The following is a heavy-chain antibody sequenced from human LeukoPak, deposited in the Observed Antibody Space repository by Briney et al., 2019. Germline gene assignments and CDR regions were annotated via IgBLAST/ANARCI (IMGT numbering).Heavy chain of an antibody. CDR2: IYTSGST. V-gene: IGHV4-4*07. CDR1: GGSISSYY. J-gene: IGHJ4*02. D-gene: IGHD3-22*01. CDR3: ARPPHFFDTSGSRYYFDS. Sequence: SETLSLTCTVSGGSISSYYWSWIRQPAGKGLEWIGRIYTSGSTNYNPSLKSRVTMSVDTSKNQFSLKLSSVTAADMAVYYCARPPHFFDTSGSRYYFDSGGQGALVTVSP.